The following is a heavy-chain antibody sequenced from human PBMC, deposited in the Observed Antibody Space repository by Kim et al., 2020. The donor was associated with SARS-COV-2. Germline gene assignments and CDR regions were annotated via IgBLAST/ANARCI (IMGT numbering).Heavy chain of an antibody. CDR1: GGSFSGYY. D-gene: IGHD3-10*01. CDR3: ARGRQLPPPNYYGSGSYYNYYYYYYYMDV. J-gene: IGHJ6*03. Sequence: SEALSLTCAVYGGSFSGYYWSWIRQPPGKGLEWIGEINHSGSTNYNPSLKSRVTISVDTSKNQFSLKLSSVTAADTAVYYCARGRQLPPPNYYGSGSYYNYYYYYYYMDVWGKGTTVTVSS. V-gene: IGHV4-34*01. CDR2: INHSGST.